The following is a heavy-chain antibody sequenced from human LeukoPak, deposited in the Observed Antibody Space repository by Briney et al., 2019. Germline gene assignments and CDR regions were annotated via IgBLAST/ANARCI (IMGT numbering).Heavy chain of an antibody. CDR3: ARAEAAASSLDY. Sequence: GGSLRLSCAASGFTFSSYAMHWVRQAPGKGLEWVAVISYDGSNKYYADSVKGRFTISRDNSKNTLYLQMNSLRAEDTAVYYCARAEAAASSLDYWGQGTLVTVSS. CDR1: GFTFSSYA. V-gene: IGHV3-30-3*01. CDR2: ISYDGSNK. D-gene: IGHD6-13*01. J-gene: IGHJ4*02.